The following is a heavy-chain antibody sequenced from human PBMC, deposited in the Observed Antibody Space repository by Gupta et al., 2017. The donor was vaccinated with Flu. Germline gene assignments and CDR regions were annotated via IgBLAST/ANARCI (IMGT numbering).Heavy chain of an antibody. CDR3: ARDKNSVRGVSPNYYGKDV. CDR2: INAGNGNT. D-gene: IGHD3-10*01. Sequence: QVHLVQSVAEVKKPGASVTVSCKASGYTFTSYAMHWVRQAPGQRLEWMGWINAGNGNTKYSQKFQGRVTITRDTSASTAYMELSSLRSDDTAVYYCARDKNSVRGVSPNYYGKDVWGQGTTVTVSS. V-gene: IGHV1-3*01. J-gene: IGHJ6*02. CDR1: GYTFTSYA.